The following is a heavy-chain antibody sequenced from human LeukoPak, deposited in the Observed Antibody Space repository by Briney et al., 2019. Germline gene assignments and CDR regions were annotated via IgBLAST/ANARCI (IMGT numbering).Heavy chain of an antibody. CDR1: GGSISSGDYY. Sequence: SETLSLTCTVSGGSISSGDYYWSWIRQPPGKGLEWIGYIYYSGSTYYNPSLKSRVTISVDTSKNQFSLKLSSVTAADTAVYYCARDLGEYYFDYWGQGTLVTVPS. CDR2: IYYSGST. CDR3: ARDLGEYYFDY. V-gene: IGHV4-30-4*01. J-gene: IGHJ4*02.